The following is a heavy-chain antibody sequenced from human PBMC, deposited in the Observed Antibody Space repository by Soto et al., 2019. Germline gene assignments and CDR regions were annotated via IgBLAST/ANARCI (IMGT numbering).Heavy chain of an antibody. CDR2: IIPIFGTA. V-gene: IGHV1-69*13. Sequence: SVTVSCKASGGTFSSYAISWVRQAPGQGLEWMGGIIPIFGTANYAQKFQGRVTITADESTSTAYMELSSLRSEDTAVYYCARRPQTTVTYLDYWGQGTLVTVSS. CDR3: ARRPQTTVTYLDY. CDR1: GGTFSSYA. D-gene: IGHD4-17*01. J-gene: IGHJ4*02.